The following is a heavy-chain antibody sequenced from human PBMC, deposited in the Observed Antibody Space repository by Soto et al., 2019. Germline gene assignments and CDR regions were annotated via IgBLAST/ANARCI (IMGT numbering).Heavy chain of an antibody. CDR2: INHSGST. CDR3: ARPAIMAARYYFDY. J-gene: IGHJ4*02. Sequence: QVQLQQWGAGLLKPSETLSLTCAVYGGSFSGYYWSWIRQSPGKGLEWIGEINHSGSTNYNPSLKSRVTISVDTSKSQCALKLSSVTAADTAVYYCARPAIMAARYYFDYWGQGTLVTVSS. CDR1: GGSFSGYY. V-gene: IGHV4-34*01. D-gene: IGHD6-25*01.